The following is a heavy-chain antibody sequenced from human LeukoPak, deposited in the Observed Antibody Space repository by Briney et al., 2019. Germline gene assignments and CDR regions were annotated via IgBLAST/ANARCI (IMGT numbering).Heavy chain of an antibody. CDR3: ARVGRGWDRYYDSSGYYFYAFDI. V-gene: IGHV1-2*06. CDR1: GYTFTGYY. Sequence: ASVKVSCKASGYTFTGYYMHWVRQAPGQGLEWMGLINPNSGGTNYAQKFQGRVTMTRDTSISTAYVELSRLRSDDTAVYYCARVGRGWDRYYDSSGYYFYAFDIWGQGTMVTVSS. D-gene: IGHD3-22*01. J-gene: IGHJ3*02. CDR2: INPNSGGT.